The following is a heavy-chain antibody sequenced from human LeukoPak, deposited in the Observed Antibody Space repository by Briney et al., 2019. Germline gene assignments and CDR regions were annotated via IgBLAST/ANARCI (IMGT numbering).Heavy chain of an antibody. CDR3: ARADFNTYAVFDY. V-gene: IGHV3-21*01. D-gene: IGHD3-3*01. CDR2: ISSTSTYI. Sequence: GGSLRLSCSASGFTFSNYAMHWVRRAPGKGLEWVSSISSTSTYIYYADSLKGRFTISRDNAKNSLYLHMNSLRAEDTAVYYCARADFNTYAVFDYWGQGTLVTLSS. CDR1: GFTFSNYA. J-gene: IGHJ4*02.